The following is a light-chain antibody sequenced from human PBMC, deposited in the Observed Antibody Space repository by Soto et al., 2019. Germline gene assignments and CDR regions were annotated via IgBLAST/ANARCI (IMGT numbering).Light chain of an antibody. V-gene: IGKV3-20*01. CDR1: QWVSSIY. CDR2: GAS. CDR3: QQYGSSRT. J-gene: IGKJ1*01. Sequence: EIVLTQAPGALSLSPGERATLSCRASQWVSSIYLARYQQNPGQAPSLLIYGASSRATGIPDRFSGSGSGTDFTLTISRLEPYDFAVDYCQQYGSSRTFGQGTKVEIK.